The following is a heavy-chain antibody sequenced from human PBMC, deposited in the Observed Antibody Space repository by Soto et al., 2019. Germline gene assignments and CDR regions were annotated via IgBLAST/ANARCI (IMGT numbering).Heavy chain of an antibody. CDR3: ARGDSSSWYYYYGMDV. J-gene: IGHJ6*02. CDR2: ISAYNGNT. Sequence: ASVKVSCKASGYTFTSYGISWVRQAPAQGLEWMGWISAYNGNTNYAQKLQGRVTMTTDTSTSTAYMELRSLRSDDTAVYYCARGDSSSWYYYYGMDVWGQGTTVTVSS. CDR1: GYTFTSYG. D-gene: IGHD6-13*01. V-gene: IGHV1-18*04.